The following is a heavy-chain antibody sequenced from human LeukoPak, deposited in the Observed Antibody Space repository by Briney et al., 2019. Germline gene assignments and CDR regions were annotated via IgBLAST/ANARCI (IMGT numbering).Heavy chain of an antibody. J-gene: IGHJ4*02. CDR2: IIPIFGTA. Sequence: ASVKVSCKASGGTFSSYAISWVRQAPGQGLEWMGGIIPIFGTANYAQKFQGRVTITADESTSTAYMELSSLRSEDTAVYYCAKDVVPAAPTQDYWGQGTLVTVSS. CDR1: GGTFSSYA. V-gene: IGHV1-69*13. CDR3: AKDVVPAAPTQDY. D-gene: IGHD2-2*01.